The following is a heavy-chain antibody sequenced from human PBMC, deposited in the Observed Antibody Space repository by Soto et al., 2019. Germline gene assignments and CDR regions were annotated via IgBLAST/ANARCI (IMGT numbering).Heavy chain of an antibody. CDR3: ARGRDRRYYYYCYKDV. CDR2: TYYRSKWYN. CDR1: GDSVSSNSAA. Sequence: SQTLSLTCAISGDSVSSNSAAWNWIRQSPSRGLEWLGRTYYRSKWYNDYAVSVKSRITINPDTSKNQFSLQLNSVTPEDTAVYYCARGRDRRYYYYCYKDVWGKGTTVTVSS. J-gene: IGHJ6*03. V-gene: IGHV6-1*01.